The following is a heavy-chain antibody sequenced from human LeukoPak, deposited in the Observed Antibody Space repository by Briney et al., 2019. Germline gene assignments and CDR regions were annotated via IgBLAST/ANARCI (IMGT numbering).Heavy chain of an antibody. D-gene: IGHD4-17*01. V-gene: IGHV4-39*01. CDR2: IYYSGST. J-gene: IGHJ4*02. CDR1: GGSISSSSYY. Sequence: SETLSLTCTVCGGSISSSSYYWGWIPQPPGKGLEWIGSIYYSGSTYYNPSLKSRVTISVDTSKNQFSLKLSSVTAADTAVYYCARLRYGQGAYRYWGQGTLVIVSS. CDR3: ARLRYGQGAYRY.